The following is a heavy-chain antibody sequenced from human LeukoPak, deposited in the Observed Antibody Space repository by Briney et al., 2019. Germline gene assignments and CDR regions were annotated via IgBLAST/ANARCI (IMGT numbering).Heavy chain of an antibody. CDR1: GGSISSYY. CDR3: ARGGLRFNYFDY. Sequence: NPSETLSLTCSVSGGSISSYYWSWIRQPAGKGLEWIGRIDTSRNTNYKPSLKSRVTMSVDTSNNQLSLKQSSVTAADTAVYYCARGGLRFNYFDYWGQGTLVTVSS. D-gene: IGHD5-12*01. V-gene: IGHV4-4*07. CDR2: IDTSRNT. J-gene: IGHJ4*02.